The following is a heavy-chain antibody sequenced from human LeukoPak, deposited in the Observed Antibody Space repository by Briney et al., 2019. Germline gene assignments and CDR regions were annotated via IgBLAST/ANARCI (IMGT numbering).Heavy chain of an antibody. D-gene: IGHD1-26*01. CDR3: AKDGVKWELLRFFWPHAFDI. V-gene: IGHV3-48*03. J-gene: IGHJ3*02. CDR2: ISSSGSTI. Sequence: QPGGSLRLSCAASGFTFSSYEMNWVRQAPGKGLEWVSYISSSGSTIYYADSVKGRFTISRDNAKNSLYLQMNSLRAEDTAIFYCAKDGVKWELLRFFWPHAFDIWGQGTMVTVSS. CDR1: GFTFSSYE.